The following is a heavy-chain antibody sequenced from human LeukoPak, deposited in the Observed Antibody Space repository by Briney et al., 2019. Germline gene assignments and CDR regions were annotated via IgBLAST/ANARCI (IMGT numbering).Heavy chain of an antibody. Sequence: SGGSLRLSCAASGFTFSSYAMSWVRQAPGKGLEWVSAISGSGGSTYYADSVKGRFTISRDNSKNTLYLQMNSLRAEDTAVYYCAKGYYYDSSARTAFDYWGQGTLVTVSS. J-gene: IGHJ4*02. CDR1: GFTFSSYA. V-gene: IGHV3-23*01. D-gene: IGHD3-22*01. CDR3: AKGYYYDSSARTAFDY. CDR2: ISGSGGST.